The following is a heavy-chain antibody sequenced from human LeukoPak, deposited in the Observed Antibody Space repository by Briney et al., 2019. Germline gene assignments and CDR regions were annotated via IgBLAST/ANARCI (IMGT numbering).Heavy chain of an antibody. D-gene: IGHD4/OR15-4a*01. Sequence: GGSLRLSCAASGFTFNKYWMHWIRHAPGKGLVWVSRIISDGSYTNYADSVKGRFTISRDNAKNTLFLQMNSLRAEDTAVYYCVRDGDNYDFDYWAQGTLVTVSS. V-gene: IGHV3-74*01. J-gene: IGHJ4*02. CDR1: GFTFNKYW. CDR3: VRDGDNYDFDY. CDR2: IISDGSYT.